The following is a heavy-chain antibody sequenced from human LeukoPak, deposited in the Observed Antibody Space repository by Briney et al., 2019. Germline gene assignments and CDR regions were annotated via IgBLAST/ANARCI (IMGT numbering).Heavy chain of an antibody. CDR2: IRGKANNDAT. Sequence: GGSLRLSCAASGFTFSDSALHWVRQASGKGLEWVGRIRGKANNDATVYAASVKGRFSISRDDSQNTAYLQMNSLETEDTAVYYCTRGTVYYMDVWGKGTTVTISS. CDR3: TRGTVYYMDV. D-gene: IGHD3-10*01. CDR1: GFTFSDSA. J-gene: IGHJ6*03. V-gene: IGHV3-73*01.